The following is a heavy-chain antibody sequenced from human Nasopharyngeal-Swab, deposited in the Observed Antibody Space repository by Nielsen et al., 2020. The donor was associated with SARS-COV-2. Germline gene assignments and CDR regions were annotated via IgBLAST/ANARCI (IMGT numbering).Heavy chain of an antibody. V-gene: IGHV3-33*01. D-gene: IGHD5-12*01. Sequence: GGSLRLSCAASGFTFSSYGMHWVRQAPGKGLEWVAVIWYDGSNKYYADSVKGRFTISRDNSKNTLYLQMNSLRAEDTAVYYCARDPNNGYYYFDYWGQGTLVTVSS. J-gene: IGHJ4*02. CDR1: GFTFSSYG. CDR3: ARDPNNGYYYFDY. CDR2: IWYDGSNK.